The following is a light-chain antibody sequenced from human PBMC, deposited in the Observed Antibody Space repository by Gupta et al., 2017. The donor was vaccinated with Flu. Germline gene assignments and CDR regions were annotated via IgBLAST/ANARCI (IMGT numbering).Light chain of an antibody. CDR3: QQYYSTPLT. CDR1: QSVLYSSNNKNY. CDR2: WAS. J-gene: IGKJ4*01. Sequence: DLVMNQSPDSLAVSLSEQANIHCKSSQSVLYSSNNKNYLAWYQQKPGQPPKLLIYWASTRESGVPDRFSGSGSGTDFTLTISSLQAEDVAVYYCQQYYSTPLTFGGGTKVEIK. V-gene: IGKV4-1*01.